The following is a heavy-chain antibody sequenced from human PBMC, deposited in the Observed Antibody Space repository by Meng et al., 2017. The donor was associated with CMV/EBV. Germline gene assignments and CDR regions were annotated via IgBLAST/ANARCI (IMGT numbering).Heavy chain of an antibody. Sequence: ASVKVSCKASGYTFTSYDINWVRQATGQGLEWMGWMNPNSGNTGYAQKFQGRVTMTRNTSISTAYMELSSLRSEDTAVYYCARDQPGDGYNEGAFDIWGQGTMVTVSS. CDR1: GYTFTSYD. CDR3: ARDQPGDGYNEGAFDI. J-gene: IGHJ3*02. D-gene: IGHD5-24*01. CDR2: MNPNSGNT. V-gene: IGHV1-8*01.